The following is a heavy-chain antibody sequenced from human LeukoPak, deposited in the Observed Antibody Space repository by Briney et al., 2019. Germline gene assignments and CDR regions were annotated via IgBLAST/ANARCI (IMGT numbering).Heavy chain of an antibody. CDR1: GFTFSDYY. D-gene: IGHD4-17*01. CDR2: ISSSGSTI. CDR3: ARDVWAGMTTVTGFDY. Sequence: GGSLRLSCAASGFTFSDYYMSWIRQAPGKGLEWVSYISSSGSTIYYADSVKGRFTISRDNAKNSLYLQMNSLRAEDTAVYYCARDVWAGMTTVTGFDYWGQGTLVTVSS. J-gene: IGHJ4*02. V-gene: IGHV3-11*01.